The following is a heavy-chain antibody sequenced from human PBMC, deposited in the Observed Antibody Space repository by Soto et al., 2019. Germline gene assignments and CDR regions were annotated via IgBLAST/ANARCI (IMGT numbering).Heavy chain of an antibody. CDR3: ARISVASRYMDV. D-gene: IGHD5-12*01. CDR1: GGSISISSYY. CDR2: FYYSGST. Sequence: SETLSLTCTVSGGSISISSYYWGWIPQSPGKGLEWIGSFYYSGSTYYSPSLRSRVTISGDTSRKQISLRLSSVTAADTAVYYCARISVASRYMDVWGKGTTVTV. J-gene: IGHJ6*03. V-gene: IGHV4-39*01.